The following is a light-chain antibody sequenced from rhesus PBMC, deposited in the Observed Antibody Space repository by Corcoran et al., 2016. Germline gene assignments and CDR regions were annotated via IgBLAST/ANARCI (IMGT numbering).Light chain of an antibody. CDR3: QHYKSYPLT. V-gene: IGKV1-28*02. Sequence: DIQMTQSPSSLSASVGDTVTITCRASQGISSYLNWFQQKPGKAPKLLIYAATTLQSGVPSRFSGSGSGTDFTLTSSSLQPEDFATYYCQHYKSYPLTFGGGTKVEIK. CDR1: QGISSY. J-gene: IGKJ4*01. CDR2: AAT.